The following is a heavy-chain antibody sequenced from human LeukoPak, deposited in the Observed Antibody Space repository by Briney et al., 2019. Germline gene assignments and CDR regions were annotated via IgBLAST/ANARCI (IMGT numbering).Heavy chain of an antibody. CDR3: ARLGSEAAAGWSIEPLWFDP. D-gene: IGHD6-13*01. J-gene: IGHJ5*02. CDR2: IYYSGST. V-gene: IGHV4-59*01. Sequence: SETLSLTCTVSGGSISSYYWSWLRQPPGKGLEWIGYIYYSGSTNYNPSLKSRVTISVDTSKNQFSPKLSSVTAADTAVYYCARLGSEAAAGWSIEPLWFDPWGQGTLVTVSS. CDR1: GGSISSYY.